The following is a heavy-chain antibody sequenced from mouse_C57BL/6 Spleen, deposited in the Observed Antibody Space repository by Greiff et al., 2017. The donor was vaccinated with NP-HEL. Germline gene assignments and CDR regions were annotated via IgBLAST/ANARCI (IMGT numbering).Heavy chain of an antibody. D-gene: IGHD2-2*01. J-gene: IGHJ4*01. CDR1: GYSITSGYY. Sequence: EVQRVESGPGLVKPSQSLSLTCSVTGYSITSGYYWNWIRQFPGNKLEWMGYISYDGSNNYNPSLKNRISITRDTSKNQFFLKLNSVTTEDTATYYCARGDGYDLAMDYWGQGTSVTVSS. CDR2: ISYDGSN. V-gene: IGHV3-6*01. CDR3: ARGDGYDLAMDY.